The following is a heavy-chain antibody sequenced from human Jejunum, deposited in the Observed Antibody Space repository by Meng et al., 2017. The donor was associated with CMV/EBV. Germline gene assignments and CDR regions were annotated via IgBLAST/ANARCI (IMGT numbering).Heavy chain of an antibody. D-gene: IGHD3-10*01. CDR2: IVYDGSNK. Sequence: SGFTFSRNNMHGVRQAPGKGLEWVTFIVYDGSNKYSVESVKGRFTISRDNSKNTLYLQMNSLRPGDTAVYYCAKDSGMEMYYFDYWGQGTLVTVSS. CDR3: AKDSGMEMYYFDY. J-gene: IGHJ4*02. V-gene: IGHV3-30*02. CDR1: GFTFSRNN.